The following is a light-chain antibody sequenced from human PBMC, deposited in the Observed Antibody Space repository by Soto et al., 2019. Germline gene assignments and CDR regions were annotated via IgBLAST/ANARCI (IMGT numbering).Light chain of an antibody. Sequence: DSRRTITHNTLSASVGDRVTITCRSIQTIGSWLAWYQQKPGRAPKLLIFDASSLESGVPSRFSGNGSGTEFTLTISGLQPDDFASYYCQQYNSYSGMFGQGTKVDI. CDR2: DAS. CDR1: QTIGSW. CDR3: QQYNSYSGM. J-gene: IGKJ1*01. V-gene: IGKV1-5*01.